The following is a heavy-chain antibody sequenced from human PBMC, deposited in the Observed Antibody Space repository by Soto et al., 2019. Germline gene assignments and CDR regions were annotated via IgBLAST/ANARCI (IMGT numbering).Heavy chain of an antibody. Sequence: GGSLRLSCAASGFTFSSYAMSWVRQAPGKGLEWVSAISGSGGSTYYADSVKGRFTISRDNSKNTLYLQMNSLRAEDTAVYYCAKLRHHSKSITMVRGAVDYWGQGTLVTVSS. D-gene: IGHD3-10*01. CDR2: ISGSGGST. CDR1: GFTFSSYA. V-gene: IGHV3-23*01. CDR3: AKLRHHSKSITMVRGAVDY. J-gene: IGHJ4*02.